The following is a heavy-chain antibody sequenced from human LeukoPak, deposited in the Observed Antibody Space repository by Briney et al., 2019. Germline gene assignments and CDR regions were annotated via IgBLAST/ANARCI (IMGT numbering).Heavy chain of an antibody. CDR1: GFTFSSYG. J-gene: IGHJ4*02. CDR2: IWYDGSNK. Sequence: QPGRSLRLSCAASGFTFSSYGMHWVRQAPGKGLEWVAVIWYDGSNKYYADSVKGRFTISRDNSKNTLYLQMNSLRAEDTAVYYCARELSQIVWGGLDYGGQGTLVSVSS. D-gene: IGHD2-21*01. CDR3: ARELSQIVWGGLDY. V-gene: IGHV3-33*01.